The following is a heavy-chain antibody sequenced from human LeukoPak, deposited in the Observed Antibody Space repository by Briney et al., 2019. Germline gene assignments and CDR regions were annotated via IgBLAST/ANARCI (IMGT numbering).Heavy chain of an antibody. CDR3: ARHVGIHLWSLYFDY. V-gene: IGHV4-59*08. D-gene: IGHD5-18*01. CDR1: VGSISSYY. J-gene: IGHJ4*02. CDR2: IYSSGST. Sequence: SETLSLTCIVPVGSISSYYWRWIRQPPGKGLECIGYIYSSGSTTYNPSLKSRANISLATPNHKSSLKLTFVTAADTAVYYCARHVGIHLWSLYFDYWGQGSLVTVSS.